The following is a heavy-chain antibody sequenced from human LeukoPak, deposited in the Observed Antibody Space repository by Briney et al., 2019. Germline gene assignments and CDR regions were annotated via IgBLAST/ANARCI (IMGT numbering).Heavy chain of an antibody. D-gene: IGHD3-3*01. J-gene: IGHJ4*02. Sequence: GESLKISCKGSGYSFTSYWIGRVRQMPGKGLEWMGIIYPGGFDTRYSPSFQGRVTISADKSISTAYLQWSSLKASDTAMYYCASGDPTRNDFWSGYYNYWGQGTLVTVSS. CDR1: GYSFTSYW. V-gene: IGHV5-51*01. CDR2: IYPGGFDT. CDR3: ASGDPTRNDFWSGYYNY.